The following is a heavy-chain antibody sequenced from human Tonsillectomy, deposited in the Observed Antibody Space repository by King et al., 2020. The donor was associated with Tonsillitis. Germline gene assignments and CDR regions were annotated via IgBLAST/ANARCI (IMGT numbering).Heavy chain of an antibody. J-gene: IGHJ4*02. D-gene: IGHD5-24*01. Sequence: VQLVESGGGLVQPGGSLRLSCAASGFTFSSCAMTWVRQAPGMRLELVSAISGSAGGTYYADSVKGRFTISRDNSKNTLYLQMNRLRAEDTAVYYCAKGWVEMDAWGQGTLVTVSS. CDR1: GFTFSSCA. V-gene: IGHV3-23*04. CDR2: ISGSAGGT. CDR3: AKGWVEMDA.